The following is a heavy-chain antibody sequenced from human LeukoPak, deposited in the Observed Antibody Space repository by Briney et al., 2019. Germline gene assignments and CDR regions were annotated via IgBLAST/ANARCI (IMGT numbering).Heavy chain of an antibody. CDR1: GFTVISNY. J-gene: IGHJ4*02. D-gene: IGHD3-3*01. Sequence: PGGSLRLSCAASGFTVISNYMSWVRQAPGKGLEWVSVIYSGGSTYYADSVKGRFTISRDNSKNTLYLQMNSLRAEDTAVYYCARVAPYDFWSGYYYFDYWGQGALVTVSS. V-gene: IGHV3-53*01. CDR2: IYSGGST. CDR3: ARVAPYDFWSGYYYFDY.